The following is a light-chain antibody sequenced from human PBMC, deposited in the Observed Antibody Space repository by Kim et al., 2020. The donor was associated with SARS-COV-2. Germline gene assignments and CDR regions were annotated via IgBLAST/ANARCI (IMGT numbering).Light chain of an antibody. CDR2: GKN. J-gene: IGLJ2*01. CDR1: SLRSYY. V-gene: IGLV3-19*01. CDR3: NSRDSSGNHVL. Sequence: SSELTQDPAVSVALGQTVRITCQGDSLRSYYASWYQQKPGQAPVLVIYGKNNRPSGIPDRFSGSSSGNTASLTITGAQAEDEADYYCNSRDSSGNHVLFGGGPQLTVL.